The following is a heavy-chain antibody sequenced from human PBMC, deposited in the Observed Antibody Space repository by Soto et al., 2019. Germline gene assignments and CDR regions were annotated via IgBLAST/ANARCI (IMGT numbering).Heavy chain of an antibody. CDR2: IHYSGST. J-gene: IGHJ6*02. D-gene: IGHD3-10*01. V-gene: IGHV4-59*01. CDR1: GGSISSYY. Sequence: SETLSLTCTVSGGSISSYYWTLFRQPPGKGLEWIGFIHYSGSTNYNPSLKSRVTISVDTSKNQFSLRLTSVTTADTAVYYCARSGASGSELYYSAYSYYGMDVWGQGTSVTVS. CDR3: ARSGASGSELYYSAYSYYGMDV.